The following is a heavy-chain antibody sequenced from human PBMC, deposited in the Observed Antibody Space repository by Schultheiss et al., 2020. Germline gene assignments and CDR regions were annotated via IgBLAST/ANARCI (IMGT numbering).Heavy chain of an antibody. V-gene: IGHV3-20*04. Sequence: GGSLRLSCAASGFTFSSYGMSWVRQAPGKGLEWVSGINWNGGSTGYADSVKGRFTISRDNAKNSLYLQMNSLRAEDTALYYCARGIYYDSSGYYAPPYYFDYWGQGTLVTVSS. D-gene: IGHD3-22*01. CDR2: INWNGGST. CDR1: GFTFSSYG. J-gene: IGHJ4*02. CDR3: ARGIYYDSSGYYAPPYYFDY.